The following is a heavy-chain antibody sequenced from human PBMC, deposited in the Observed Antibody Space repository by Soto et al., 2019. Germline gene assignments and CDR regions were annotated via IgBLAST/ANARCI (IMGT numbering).Heavy chain of an antibody. CDR3: AREDRDDNRGPGN. V-gene: IGHV4-39*02. J-gene: IGHJ1*01. CDR2: IYYTGAT. CDR1: GGSIRSTRYY. D-gene: IGHD1-1*01. Sequence: QLQLQESGPGLVKSWETLSLTCSVFGGSIRSTRYYWGWVRQPPGKGLEWLGSIYYTGATQYDPSLEGRVTMSVDTSMNQFSLKLRFVTAADSAIYYCAREDRDDNRGPGNWGQGTLVTVSS.